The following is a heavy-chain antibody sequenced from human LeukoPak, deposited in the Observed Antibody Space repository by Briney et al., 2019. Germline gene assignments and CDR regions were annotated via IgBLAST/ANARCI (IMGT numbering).Heavy chain of an antibody. CDR2: IYTSGST. CDR3: ARAPRVVLDFDY. Sequence: SETLSLTCTVSGGSISSGSYYWSWIRQPAGKGLEWIGRIYTSGSTHYNPSLKSRVTISVDTSKNQFSLKLSSVTAADTAVYYCARAPRVVLDFDYWGQGTLVTVSS. V-gene: IGHV4-61*02. CDR1: GGSISSGSYY. D-gene: IGHD3-3*01. J-gene: IGHJ4*02.